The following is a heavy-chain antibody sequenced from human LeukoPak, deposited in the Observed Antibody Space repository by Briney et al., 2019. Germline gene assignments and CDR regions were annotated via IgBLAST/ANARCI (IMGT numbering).Heavy chain of an antibody. Sequence: PGGSLRLSCIVSGFSMSDYGMHWVRQAPGKGLVWVSHINHDGSLTNYADSVKGRFTISRDLAKNTLYLQMHSLGAEDTAVYYCARDVFSLGDSWGQGTLVTVFS. D-gene: IGHD2/OR15-2a*01. V-gene: IGHV3-74*01. CDR1: GFSMSDYG. CDR3: ARDVFSLGDS. CDR2: INHDGSLT. J-gene: IGHJ4*02.